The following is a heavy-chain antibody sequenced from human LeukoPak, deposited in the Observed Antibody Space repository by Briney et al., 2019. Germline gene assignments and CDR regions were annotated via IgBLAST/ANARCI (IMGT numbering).Heavy chain of an antibody. CDR2: ISYDGSNK. CDR1: GFTFSSYA. CDR3: ARAAYNWNDALDY. D-gene: IGHD1-1*01. Sequence: TGGSLRLSCAASGFTFSSYAMHWVRQAPGKGLEWVAVISYDGSNKYYADSVKGRFTISRDNSKNTLYLQMNSLRAEDTAVYYCARAAYNWNDALDYWGQGTLVTVSS. V-gene: IGHV3-30-3*01. J-gene: IGHJ4*02.